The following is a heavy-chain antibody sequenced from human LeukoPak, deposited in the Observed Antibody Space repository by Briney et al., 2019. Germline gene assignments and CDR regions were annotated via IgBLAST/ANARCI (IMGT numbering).Heavy chain of an antibody. V-gene: IGHV3-7*01. D-gene: IGHD3-16*02. CDR2: IKQDGSEK. Sequence: GGSLRLSCAASGFTFSSYWMSWVRQAPGKGLEWVANIKQDGSEKYYVDSVKGRFTISRDNAKNSLYLQMNSLRAEDTAVYYCARDPYVWGSYHEYYFDYWGQGTLVTVSS. CDR3: ARDPYVWGSYHEYYFDY. CDR1: GFTFSSYW. J-gene: IGHJ4*02.